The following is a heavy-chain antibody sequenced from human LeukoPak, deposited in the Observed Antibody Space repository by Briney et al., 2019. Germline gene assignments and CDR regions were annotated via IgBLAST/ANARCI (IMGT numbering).Heavy chain of an antibody. CDR1: GFTFSSYN. Sequence: GGSLRLSCAASGFTFSSYNINWVRQAPGKGPEWVSYISASTTLKYYADSVKGRVTISRDNAENSLYLQMNSLRAEDTAVYYCGVEGGYGGQGTLVTVSS. V-gene: IGHV3-21*05. CDR2: ISASTTLK. J-gene: IGHJ4*02. CDR3: GVEGGY. D-gene: IGHD2-15*01.